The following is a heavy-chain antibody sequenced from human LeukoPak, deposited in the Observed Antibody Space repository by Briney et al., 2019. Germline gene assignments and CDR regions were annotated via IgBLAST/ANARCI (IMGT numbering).Heavy chain of an antibody. J-gene: IGHJ5*02. CDR2: INPSGGSS. Sequence: GASVKVSCKASGYTFISYYIHWVRQAPGQGLQWVGSINPSGGSSTYAQKLRGRVTLTRDTSTSTVYMELSSLRSEDTAVYYCARVRRSRELLDAGRYNWLDPWGQGTLVTVSS. V-gene: IGHV1-46*01. CDR3: ARVRRSRELLDAGRYNWLDP. D-gene: IGHD1-26*01. CDR1: GYTFISYY.